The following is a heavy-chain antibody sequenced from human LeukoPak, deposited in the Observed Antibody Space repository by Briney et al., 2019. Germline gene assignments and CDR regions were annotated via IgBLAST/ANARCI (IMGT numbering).Heavy chain of an antibody. CDR3: ARGAARYYFDY. Sequence: PGGSLRLSCAASGSTFSSYAMHWVRQAPGKGLEWVAVISYDGSNKYYADSVKGRFTISRDNSKNTLYLQMNSLRAEDTAVYYCARGAARYYFDYWGQGTLVTVSS. CDR2: ISYDGSNK. D-gene: IGHD6-6*01. CDR1: GSTFSSYA. J-gene: IGHJ4*02. V-gene: IGHV3-30*01.